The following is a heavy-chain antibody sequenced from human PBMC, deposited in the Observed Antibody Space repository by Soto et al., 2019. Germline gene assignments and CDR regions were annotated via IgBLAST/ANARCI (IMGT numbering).Heavy chain of an antibody. J-gene: IGHJ6*02. CDR1: GFTFSSYA. D-gene: IGHD5-12*01. V-gene: IGHV3-23*01. Sequence: GGSLRLSCAASGFTFSSYAMSWVRQAPGKGLEWVSAISGSGGSTYYADSVKGRFTISRDNSKNTLYLQMNSLRAEDTAVYYCAKTKPPWRYQPDYYYYGMDVWGQGTTVTVSS. CDR2: ISGSGGST. CDR3: AKTKPPWRYQPDYYYYGMDV.